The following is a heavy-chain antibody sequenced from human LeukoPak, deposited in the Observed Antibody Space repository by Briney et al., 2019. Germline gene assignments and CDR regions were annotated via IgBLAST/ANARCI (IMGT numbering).Heavy chain of an antibody. V-gene: IGHV3-23*01. Sequence: GGSLRLSCAASGFTFSSYDMSWVRQAPGKGLEWVSRINDGGDSTYYGDSVKGRFTISRDNSKNTLYLQMNSLRAEDTAVYYCAKGFLMGRGVSGFDYWGQGTLVTVSS. D-gene: IGHD3-10*01. CDR3: AKGFLMGRGVSGFDY. CDR2: INDGGDST. J-gene: IGHJ4*02. CDR1: GFTFSSYD.